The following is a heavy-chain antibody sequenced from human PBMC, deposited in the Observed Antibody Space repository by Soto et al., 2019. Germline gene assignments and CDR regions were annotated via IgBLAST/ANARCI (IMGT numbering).Heavy chain of an antibody. Sequence: SETLSLTCTVSGGSISSGPYSWGWIRQPPGKGLEWIGTFHYSGSTYYSPSLESRLTISVDRSKNQFSLKLSSVTTADTAVYYCAGSGYYPNYFDYWGQGTLVTVSS. V-gene: IGHV4-39*07. CDR3: AGSGYYPNYFDY. J-gene: IGHJ4*02. CDR1: GGSISSGPYS. D-gene: IGHD3-22*01. CDR2: FHYSGST.